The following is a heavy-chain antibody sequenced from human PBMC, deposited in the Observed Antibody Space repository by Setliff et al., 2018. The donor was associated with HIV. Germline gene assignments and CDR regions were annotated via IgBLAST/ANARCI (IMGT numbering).Heavy chain of an antibody. CDR1: GVTFSSNNYY. D-gene: IGHD3-10*01. CDR2: VFYSGST. V-gene: IGHV4-39*07. CDR3: ARLVRGGSGHYFDY. J-gene: IGHJ4*02. Sequence: TLSLTCAVSGVTFSSNNYYWGWIRQPPGKGLEWIGTVFYSGSTSYSPPLKSRVTISVDTSKNQFSLKLKSVTAADTALYYCARLVRGGSGHYFDYWGQGKLVT.